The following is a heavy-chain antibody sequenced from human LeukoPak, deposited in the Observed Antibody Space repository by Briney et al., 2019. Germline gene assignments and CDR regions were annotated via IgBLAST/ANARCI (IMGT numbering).Heavy chain of an antibody. CDR1: GFTFSSYG. V-gene: IGHV3-30*18. CDR3: AKVLNYDSSGYDFDY. CDR2: ISYDVSNK. J-gene: IGHJ4*02. Sequence: GGSLRLSCAASGFTFSSYGMHWVRQAPGKGLEWVAVISYDVSNKYYADSVKGRFTISRDNSKNTLYLQMNSLRAEDTAVYYCAKVLNYDSSGYDFDYWGQRTLVTVPS. D-gene: IGHD3-22*01.